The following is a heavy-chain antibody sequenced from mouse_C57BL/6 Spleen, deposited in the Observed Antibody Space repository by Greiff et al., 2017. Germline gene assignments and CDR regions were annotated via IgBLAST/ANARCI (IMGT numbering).Heavy chain of an antibody. CDR1: GFTFSDYG. Sequence: VQLQQSGGGLVKPGGSLKLSCAASGFTFSDYGMHWVRQAPEKGLEWVAYISSGSSTIYYADTVKGRFTISRDNAKNTLFLQMTSLRSEDTAMYYCASSLYYYAMDYWGQGTSVTVSS. V-gene: IGHV5-17*01. CDR3: ASSLYYYAMDY. J-gene: IGHJ4*01. CDR2: ISSGSSTI.